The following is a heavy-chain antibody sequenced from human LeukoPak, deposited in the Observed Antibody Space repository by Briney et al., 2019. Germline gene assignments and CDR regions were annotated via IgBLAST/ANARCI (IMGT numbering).Heavy chain of an antibody. J-gene: IGHJ4*02. Sequence: SETLSLTCTVSGDSISAYYWSWIRQSAGNGLEWIGRIYPGEGIYASENTYYNPSLKSRVSMSGDTSKNQLSLKLNSVTAADTAVYYCARAYYDSSGHYYPFDYWGQGTLVTVSS. V-gene: IGHV4-4*07. D-gene: IGHD3-22*01. CDR1: GDSISAYY. CDR3: ARAYYDSSGHYYPFDY. CDR2: IYPGEGIYASENT.